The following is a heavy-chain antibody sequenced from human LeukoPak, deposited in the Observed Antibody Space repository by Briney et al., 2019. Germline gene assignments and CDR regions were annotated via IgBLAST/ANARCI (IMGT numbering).Heavy chain of an antibody. CDR3: ARDRAYFDY. V-gene: IGHV4-59*01. CDR2: IYYSGST. CDR1: GGSFSGYY. Sequence: SETLSLTCAVYGGSFSGYYWSWIRQPPGKELEWIGYIYYSGSTNYNPSLKSRVTISVDTSKNQFSLKLSSVTAADTAVYYCARDRAYFDYWGQGTLVTVSS. J-gene: IGHJ4*02.